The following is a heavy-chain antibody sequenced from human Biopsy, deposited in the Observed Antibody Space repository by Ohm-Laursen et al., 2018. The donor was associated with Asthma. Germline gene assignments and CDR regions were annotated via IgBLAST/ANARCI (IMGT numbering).Heavy chain of an antibody. D-gene: IGHD4-11*01. CDR3: ASSGGNYGFYGMDV. CDR2: IIPIFDTP. J-gene: IGHJ6*02. V-gene: IGHV1-69*13. Sequence: GASVKVSCKASGGTFSNYPFTWVRQAPGQGLEWMGGIIPIFDTPNSAQKFQGRVTITADESTSTGYMELSSLRSGDTAVYYCASSGGNYGFYGMDVWGQGTTVTVSS. CDR1: GGTFSNYP.